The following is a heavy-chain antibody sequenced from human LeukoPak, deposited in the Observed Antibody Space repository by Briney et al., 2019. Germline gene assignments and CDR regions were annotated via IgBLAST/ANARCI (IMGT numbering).Heavy chain of an antibody. CDR3: ARGPYYYDSSGYYLDH. V-gene: IGHV1-2*02. D-gene: IGHD3-22*01. J-gene: IGHJ4*02. Sequence: VASVKVSCKASGYTFTGYYMHWVRQAPGQGLEWMGWINPNSGGTNYAQNVQGRVTMTTDTSTSTAYMELRSLRSDDTAVYYCARGPYYYDSSGYYLDHWGQGTLVTVSS. CDR1: GYTFTGYY. CDR2: INPNSGGT.